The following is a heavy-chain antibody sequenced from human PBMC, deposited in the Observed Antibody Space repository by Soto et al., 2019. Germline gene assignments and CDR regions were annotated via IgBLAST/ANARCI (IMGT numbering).Heavy chain of an antibody. V-gene: IGHV3-74*01. CDR3: ARGAYCSDGICYTHYYYPMDV. CDR1: GFTFSDYW. J-gene: IGHJ6*02. CDR2: ISSDGSST. D-gene: IGHD2-15*01. Sequence: QPGGSLRLSCAASGFTFSDYWIHWVRQAPGKGLVWVSRISSDGSSTSYADSVKGRFTISRDNAKNTLYLQMNSLRAEDTAVYYCARGAYCSDGICYTHYYYPMDVWGQGTTVTVSS.